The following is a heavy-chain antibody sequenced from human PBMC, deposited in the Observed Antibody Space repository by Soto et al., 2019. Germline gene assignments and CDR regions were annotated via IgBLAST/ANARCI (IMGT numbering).Heavy chain of an antibody. J-gene: IGHJ5*02. CDR2: IYYTGST. V-gene: IGHV4-39*01. D-gene: IGHD3-3*01. CDR1: GGSISSSTYY. CDR3: ARHSSSIAISGVVPSNWFDP. Sequence: QLRLQESGPGLVQPSETLSLTCTVSGGSISSSTYYWGWIRQPPGKGLEWIGSIYYTGSTYYNPPLKSRATISVDTSKNQFSLKLSSVTASDTAIYYCARHSSSIAISGVVPSNWFDPWGQGTLVTVSS.